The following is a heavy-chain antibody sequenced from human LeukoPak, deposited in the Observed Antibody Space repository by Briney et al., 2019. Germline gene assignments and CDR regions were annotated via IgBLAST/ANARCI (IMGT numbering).Heavy chain of an antibody. J-gene: IGHJ6*04. V-gene: IGHV3-33*01. CDR3: AREPSGPLRMDV. CDR1: GFTFSSYG. CDR2: IWYDGSNK. D-gene: IGHD6-19*01. Sequence: GRSLRLSCAASGFTFSSYGMHWVRQAPGKGLEWVAVIWYDGSNKYYADSVKGRFTISRDNSKNTLYLQMNSLRAEDTAVYYCAREPSGPLRMDVWGKGTTVTVSS.